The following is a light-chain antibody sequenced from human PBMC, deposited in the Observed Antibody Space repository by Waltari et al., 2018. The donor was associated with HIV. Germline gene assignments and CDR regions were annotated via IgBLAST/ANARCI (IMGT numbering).Light chain of an antibody. CDR2: AAS. Sequence: DIQMTQFPRSLSASVGDRVTISCRASQGISNYLNWFQQKPGKAPTILIYAASTLQSGVPPRFSGSGSGRDFSLTINTLQPEDFAVYFCQQSYNTPRTFGQGT. CDR3: QQSYNTPRT. V-gene: IGKV1-39*01. CDR1: QGISNY. J-gene: IGKJ1*01.